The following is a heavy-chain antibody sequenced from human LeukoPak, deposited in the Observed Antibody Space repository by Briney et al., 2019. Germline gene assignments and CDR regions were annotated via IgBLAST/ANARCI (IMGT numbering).Heavy chain of an antibody. J-gene: IGHJ4*02. CDR3: AKEHSGWYG. D-gene: IGHD6-19*01. CDR1: GFTFSSYS. Sequence: PGGSLRLSCAVSGFTFSSYSMNWVRQAPARGLEWGSAISSSSSYIYYADSVEGRFTISRNNSKNSLYLPMNSLRTEDTAWYYCAKEHSGWYGWGQGTLVTVSS. CDR2: ISSSSSYI. V-gene: IGHV3-21*04.